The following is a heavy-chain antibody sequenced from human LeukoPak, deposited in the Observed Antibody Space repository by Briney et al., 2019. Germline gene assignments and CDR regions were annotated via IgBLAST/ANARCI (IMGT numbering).Heavy chain of an antibody. CDR2: VYTSGST. D-gene: IGHD4-23*01. J-gene: IGHJ4*02. V-gene: IGHV4-61*02. Sequence: SETLSLTCTVSGGSISSGSYYWSWIRQPAGKGLEWIVRVYTSGSTNYNPSLESRVTISVNTSKNPFSLKLSSVAAADTAVYYCARVGKVGKVTSFDDWGQGSLVTVSS. CDR1: GGSISSGSYY. CDR3: ARVGKVGKVTSFDD.